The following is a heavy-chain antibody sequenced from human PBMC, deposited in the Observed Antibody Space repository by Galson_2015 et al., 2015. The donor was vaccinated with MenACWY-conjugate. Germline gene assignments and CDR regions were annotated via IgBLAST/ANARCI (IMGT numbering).Heavy chain of an antibody. V-gene: IGHV3-48*04. CDR2: ISSRSCSI. D-gene: IGHD4-17*01. CDR3: ARANGDYVPIDY. Sequence: SLRLSCAASGFTFSSYSMNWVRQAPGKGLEWVSHISSRSCSIYYADSVKGRFTISRDNAKNSLYLQMSSLRADDTAVYYCARANGDYVPIDYWGQGTLVTVSS. J-gene: IGHJ4*02. CDR1: GFTFSSYS.